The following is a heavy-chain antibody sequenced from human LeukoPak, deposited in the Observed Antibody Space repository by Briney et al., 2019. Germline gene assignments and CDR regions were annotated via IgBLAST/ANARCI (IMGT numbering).Heavy chain of an antibody. CDR1: GFNFANHA. J-gene: IGHJ4*02. V-gene: IGHV3-23*01. D-gene: IGHD2-21*02. CDR2: ISGGGDIT. CDR3: VREDTPATANY. Sequence: GGSLRLSCAASGFNFANHAMSWVRQTAGKGLEWASAISGGGDITYYADSVKGRFTISRDNSKDTLFLQMHSLRPGDTAVYYCVREDTPATANYWGQGTLVTVSS.